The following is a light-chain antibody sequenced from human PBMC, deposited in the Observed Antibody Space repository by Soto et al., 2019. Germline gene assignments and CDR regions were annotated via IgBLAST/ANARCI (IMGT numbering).Light chain of an antibody. J-gene: IGKJ5*01. V-gene: IGKV3-15*01. CDR2: GAS. Sequence: EIVLTQSPATLSLSPAERSTLSCMASQSVSTYLAWYQQKPGQAPRLLIYGASTRATGIPARFSGDGSGTEFTLTIDSLQSEDFVVYYCLQYDGWPLTFGQGTRLEIK. CDR1: QSVSTY. CDR3: LQYDGWPLT.